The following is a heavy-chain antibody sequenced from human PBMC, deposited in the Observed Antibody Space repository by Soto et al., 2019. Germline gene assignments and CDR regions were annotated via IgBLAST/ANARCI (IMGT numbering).Heavy chain of an antibody. V-gene: IGHV3-30*18. CDR3: AKDREMATITAYYFDY. D-gene: IGHD5-12*01. J-gene: IGHJ4*02. CDR1: GFTFSSYG. CDR2: ISYDGSNK. Sequence: GGSLRLSCAASGFTFSSYGMHWVRQAPGKGLEWVAVISYDGSNKYYADSVKGRFTISRDNSENTLYLQMNSLRAEDTAVYYCAKDREMATITAYYFDYWGQGTLVTVSS.